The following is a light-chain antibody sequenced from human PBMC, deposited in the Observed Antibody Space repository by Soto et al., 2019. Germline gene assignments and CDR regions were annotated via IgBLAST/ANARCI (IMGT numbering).Light chain of an antibody. CDR2: GTF. CDR1: QSVSSAY. J-gene: IGKJ5*01. CDR3: HQYDISPFT. Sequence: EIVLTQSPGTLSLSPGERTTLSCRASQSVSSAYLAWYQRKPGQAPRLLIYGTFNRASGVPDRFSGSGSETDFTLIISRLEPEDFAVYYCHQYDISPFTFGQGTRLDIK. V-gene: IGKV3-20*01.